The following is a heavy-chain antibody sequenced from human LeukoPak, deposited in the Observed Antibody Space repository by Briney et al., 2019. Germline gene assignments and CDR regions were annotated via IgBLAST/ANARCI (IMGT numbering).Heavy chain of an antibody. V-gene: IGHV1-8*01. CDR2: MNPNSGNT. Sequence: ASVKVSCKASGYTFTRYHIHSVRQAPGQGLEWMGWMNPNSGNTGYAQKFQGRVTMTRNTSISTAYMELSSLRSEDTAVYYCARGRPILRYFARKRPSDYWGQGTLVTVSS. D-gene: IGHD3-9*01. J-gene: IGHJ4*02. CDR1: GYTFTRYH. CDR3: ARGRPILRYFARKRPSDY.